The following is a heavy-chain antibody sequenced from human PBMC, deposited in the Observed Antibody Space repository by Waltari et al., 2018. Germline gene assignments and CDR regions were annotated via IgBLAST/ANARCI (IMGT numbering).Heavy chain of an antibody. J-gene: IGHJ6*03. D-gene: IGHD5-12*01. CDR3: ARGLRGYSGYERDYYYYMDV. Sequence: QVQLVQSGAEVKKPGSSVKVSCKASGGTFSSYAISWVRQAPGPGLEWMGGIIPIFGTANYAQKFQGRVTITADESTSTAYMELSSLRSEDTAVYYCARGLRGYSGYERDYYYYMDVWGKGTTVTVSS. CDR2: IIPIFGTA. CDR1: GGTFSSYA. V-gene: IGHV1-69*12.